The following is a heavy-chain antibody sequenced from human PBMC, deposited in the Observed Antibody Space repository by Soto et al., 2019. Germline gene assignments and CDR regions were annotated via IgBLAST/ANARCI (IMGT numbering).Heavy chain of an antibody. CDR1: GGSISSGDYY. CDR3: ASGIVLVPAAMDNWFDP. J-gene: IGHJ5*02. Sequence: QVQLQESGPGLVKPSPTLSLTCTVSGGSISSGDYYWSWIRQPPGKGLEWIGYIYYSGSTYYNPSLKSRTTISVDSSKTQFPLKLSSVTAAATAVYYWASGIVLVPAAMDNWFDPWGQGTLVTVSS. V-gene: IGHV4-30-4*01. CDR2: IYYSGST. D-gene: IGHD2-2*01.